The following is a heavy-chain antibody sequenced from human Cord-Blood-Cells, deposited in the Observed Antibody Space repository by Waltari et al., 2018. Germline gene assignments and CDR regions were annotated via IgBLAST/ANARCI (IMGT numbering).Heavy chain of an antibody. Sequence: QLQLQESDPGLVKPSETLSLTCTVSGGSISSSSYYWGWIRQPPGKGLEWIGSIYYSGSTYYNPALKSRVTISVDTSKNQFSLKLSSVTAADTAVYYCARQLGREGFDYWGQGTLVTVSS. D-gene: IGHD7-27*01. CDR3: ARQLGREGFDY. V-gene: IGHV4-39*01. J-gene: IGHJ4*02. CDR1: GGSISSSSYY. CDR2: IYYSGST.